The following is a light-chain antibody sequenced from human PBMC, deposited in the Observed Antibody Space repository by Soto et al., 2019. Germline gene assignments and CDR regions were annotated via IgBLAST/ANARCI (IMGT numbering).Light chain of an antibody. V-gene: IGKV3-11*01. J-gene: IGKJ2*01. CDR2: DAS. CDR1: QSVSSY. CDR3: QQRFNWPPKYT. Sequence: EIVLTQSPATLSLSPGERATLSCRASQSVSSYLAWYQQKPGQAPRLLIYDASNRATSIPARFSGSGSGTDFTLTISSLEPEDFAVYYCQQRFNWPPKYTFGQGTKLEIK.